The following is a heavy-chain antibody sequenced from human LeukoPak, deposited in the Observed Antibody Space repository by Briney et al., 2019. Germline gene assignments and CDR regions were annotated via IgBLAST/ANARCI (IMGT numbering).Heavy chain of an antibody. D-gene: IGHD6-13*01. J-gene: IGHJ4*02. CDR3: ARGEGIAAAADSFDY. CDR2: INHSGST. CDR1: GGSLSGYY. V-gene: IGHV4-34*01. Sequence: SETLSLTCAVYGGSLSGYYWSWIRQPPGKGLEWIGEINHSGSTNYNPSLKSRVTISVDTSKNQFSLKLSSVTAADTAVYYCARGEGIAAAADSFDYWGQGTLVTVSS.